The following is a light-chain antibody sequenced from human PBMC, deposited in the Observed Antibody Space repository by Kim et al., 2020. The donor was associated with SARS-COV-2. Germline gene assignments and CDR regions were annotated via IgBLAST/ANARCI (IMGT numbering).Light chain of an antibody. V-gene: IGKV3-20*01. J-gene: IGKJ5*01. CDR1: QSVRSDY. CDR2: GAS. Sequence: EIVLTQSPGTLSLSPGERATFSCRASQSVRSDYLAWYQQKPGQAPRLLIYGASNRAAGIPDRFSGSGSGTDFTLIISRLEPEDFAVYSCQQYGSSITFGQGTRLEI. CDR3: QQYGSSIT.